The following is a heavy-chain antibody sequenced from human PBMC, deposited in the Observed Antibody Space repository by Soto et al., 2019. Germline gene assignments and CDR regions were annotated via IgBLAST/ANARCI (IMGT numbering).Heavy chain of an antibody. CDR3: ALGDSRLYSYYGMDV. D-gene: IGHD1-26*01. Sequence: GGSLRLSCTASGFTFSSYSMNWVRQAPGKGLEWVSYISSSSTTIYYADSVKGRFTISRANAKNSLYLQMNSLRDEDTAVYYCALGDSRLYSYYGMDVWGQGTTVTVS. CDR2: ISSSSTTI. V-gene: IGHV3-48*02. CDR1: GFTFSSYS. J-gene: IGHJ6*02.